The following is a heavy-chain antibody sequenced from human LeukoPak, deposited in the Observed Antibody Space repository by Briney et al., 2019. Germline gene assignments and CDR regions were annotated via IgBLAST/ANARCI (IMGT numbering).Heavy chain of an antibody. J-gene: IGHJ4*02. CDR2: IRSKAYGGTT. D-gene: IGHD1-26*01. CDR3: TRDRVGAKNYYFDC. Sequence: GGSLRLSCTASGFTFGDYAMSWFRQAPGKGLEWVGFIRSKAYGGTTEYAASVKGRFTISRDDSKSIAYLQMNSLKTEDTAVYYCTRDRVGAKNYYFDCWGQGTLVTVSS. V-gene: IGHV3-49*03. CDR1: GFTFGDYA.